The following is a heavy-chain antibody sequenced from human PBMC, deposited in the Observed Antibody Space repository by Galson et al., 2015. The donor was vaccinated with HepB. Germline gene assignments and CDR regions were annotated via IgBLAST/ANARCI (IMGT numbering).Heavy chain of an antibody. J-gene: IGHJ4*02. Sequence: SLRLSCAASGFTFSSYAMSWVRQAPGKGLEWVSAISGSGGSTYYADSVKGRFTISRGNSKNTLYLQMNSLRAEDTAVYYCAKDEPPYCSGGSCYSDYWGQGTLVTVSS. D-gene: IGHD2-15*01. CDR2: ISGSGGST. CDR1: GFTFSSYA. V-gene: IGHV3-23*01. CDR3: AKDEPPYCSGGSCYSDY.